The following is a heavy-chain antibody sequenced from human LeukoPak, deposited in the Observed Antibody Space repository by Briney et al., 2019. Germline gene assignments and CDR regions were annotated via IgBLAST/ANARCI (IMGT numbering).Heavy chain of an antibody. CDR3: ARDSRTSHDAFDI. Sequence: GGSLRLSCAASGFTFSSYWMTWVRQAPGKGLEWVANIKQDGSEKYYVDSVKGRFTISRDNAKNSLYLQMNSLRAEDTAVYYCARDSRTSHDAFDIWGQGTMVTVSS. V-gene: IGHV3-7*01. J-gene: IGHJ3*02. CDR2: IKQDGSEK. CDR1: GFTFSSYW.